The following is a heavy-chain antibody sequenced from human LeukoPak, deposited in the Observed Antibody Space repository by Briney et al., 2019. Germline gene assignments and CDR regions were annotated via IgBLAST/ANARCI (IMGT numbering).Heavy chain of an antibody. Sequence: GGSLRLSCAASGFTFSSYWMSWVRQAPGKGLEWVANIKQDGSEKYYEDSVKGRFTISRDNAKNSLYLQMNSLRAEDTAVYYCARELLSYYYGSGSHDYWGQGTLVTVSS. V-gene: IGHV3-7*01. D-gene: IGHD3-10*01. CDR1: GFTFSSYW. CDR3: ARELLSYYYGSGSHDY. J-gene: IGHJ4*02. CDR2: IKQDGSEK.